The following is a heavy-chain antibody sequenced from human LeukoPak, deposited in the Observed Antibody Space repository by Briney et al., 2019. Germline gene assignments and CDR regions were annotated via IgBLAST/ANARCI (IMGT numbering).Heavy chain of an antibody. CDR1: GFTFSSYS. V-gene: IGHV3-21*01. CDR3: ARDYDFWSGYYYGMGV. Sequence: GGSLRLSCAASGFTFSSYSMNWVRQAPGKGLEWVSSISSSSSYIYYADSVKGRFTISRDNAKNSLYLQMNSLRAEDTAVYYCARDYDFWSGYYYGMGVWGQGTTVTVSS. CDR2: ISSSSSYI. J-gene: IGHJ6*02. D-gene: IGHD3-3*01.